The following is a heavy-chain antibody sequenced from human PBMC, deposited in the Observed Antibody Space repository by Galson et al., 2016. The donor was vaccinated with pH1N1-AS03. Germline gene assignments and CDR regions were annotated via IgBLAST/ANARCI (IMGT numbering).Heavy chain of an antibody. CDR3: VTDTTTWMRFDY. J-gene: IGHJ4*02. CDR2: ISFRGSS. Sequence: SETLSLTCSVSGDSVISKNYYWGWVRQPPGKGLEWIGSISFRGSSYYNPSLKSRVRISIDESNNQFSLDLNSVTAADTALYYCVTDTTTWMRFDYWGQGVLVIVSS. V-gene: IGHV4-39*07. CDR1: GDSVISKNYY. D-gene: IGHD1-1*01.